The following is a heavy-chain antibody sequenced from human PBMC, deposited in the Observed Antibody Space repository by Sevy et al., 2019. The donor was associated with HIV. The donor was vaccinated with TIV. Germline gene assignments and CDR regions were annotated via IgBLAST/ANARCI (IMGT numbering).Heavy chain of an antibody. J-gene: IGHJ4*02. Sequence: GGSLRLSCAASGFAFYEYSMSWIRQAPGEGLEWVATLSFGCGKINYADSVKGRFTISRDNSKNSFYLQMDNLRVEDTALYYCAREGCSRPHDYWGQGTRVTVSS. V-gene: IGHV3-23*01. CDR2: LSFGCGKI. D-gene: IGHD2-8*01. CDR3: AREGCSRPHDY. CDR1: GFAFYEYS.